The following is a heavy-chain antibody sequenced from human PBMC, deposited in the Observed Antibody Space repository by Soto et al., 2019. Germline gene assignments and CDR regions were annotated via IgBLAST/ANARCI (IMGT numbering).Heavy chain of an antibody. CDR3: ARVPTVVVVAAPGWFDP. CDR2: INHSGST. D-gene: IGHD2-15*01. CDR1: GGSFSGYY. J-gene: IGHJ5*02. V-gene: IGHV4-34*01. Sequence: QVQLQQWGAGLLKPSETLSLTCAVYGGSFSGYYWSWIRQPPGKGLEWIGEINHSGSTNYNPSLKSRVTISVDTSKNQFSLKLNSVTAADTAVYYCARVPTVVVVAAPGWFDPWGQGTLVTVSS.